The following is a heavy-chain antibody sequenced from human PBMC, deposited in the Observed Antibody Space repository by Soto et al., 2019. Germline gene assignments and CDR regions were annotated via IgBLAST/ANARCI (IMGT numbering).Heavy chain of an antibody. CDR3: AREPLT. J-gene: IGHJ4*02. CDR2: NDYSEST. CDR1: GGSISSGGYS. V-gene: IGHV4-31*03. Sequence: QVQLQESGPGLVKPSQTLSLTCTVSGGSISSGGYSWTWIRQHPGMGLERIGYNDYSESTYYNPSLKSRVTMSLDSSTNQFSLKLSSVTAADTAVYYCAREPLTWGQGTLVTVSS. D-gene: IGHD1-20*01.